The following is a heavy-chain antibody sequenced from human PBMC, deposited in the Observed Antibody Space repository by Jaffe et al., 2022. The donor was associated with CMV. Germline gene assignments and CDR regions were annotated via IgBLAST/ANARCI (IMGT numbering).Heavy chain of an antibody. J-gene: IGHJ4*02. V-gene: IGHV1-18*01. CDR1: GYTFVSYG. Sequence: QVQLVQSGGEVKKPGASVKVSCKASGYTFVSYGISWVRQAPGHGLEWMGWISGAQLSTNYAPKFQGRVTMSTDTSTSIAYMELNSLRSDDTAVYYCARDDRNWGRFDHWGQGTLVTVSS. CDR3: ARDDRNWGRFDH. D-gene: IGHD3-16*01. CDR2: ISGAQLST.